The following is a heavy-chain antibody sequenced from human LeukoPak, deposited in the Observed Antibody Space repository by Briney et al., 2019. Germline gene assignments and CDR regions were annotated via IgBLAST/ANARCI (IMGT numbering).Heavy chain of an antibody. Sequence: GASVKVSCKASGYTFSSYGISWVRQAPGQGLEWMGWISGYNGNPHYAHNLQGRVTMTTDTSTSTAYMELRSLRSDDTAVYYCARDEARYSSGYYPNWFDPWGQGTLVTVSS. D-gene: IGHD3-22*01. J-gene: IGHJ5*02. CDR3: ARDEARYSSGYYPNWFDP. CDR1: GYTFSSYG. V-gene: IGHV1-18*01. CDR2: ISGYNGNP.